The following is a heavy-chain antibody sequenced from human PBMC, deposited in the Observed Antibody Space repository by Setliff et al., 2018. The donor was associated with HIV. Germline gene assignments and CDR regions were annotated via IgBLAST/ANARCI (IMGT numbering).Heavy chain of an antibody. CDR2: MHHSGNT. D-gene: IGHD2-15*01. CDR3: AKEGGYCSGDTCFGFDY. V-gene: IGHV4-39*07. J-gene: IGHJ4*02. CDR1: GDSISSSSYY. Sequence: SETLSLTCTVSGDSISSSSYYWGWIRQPPGKGLEWIGTMHHSGNTHYKPSLKGRVTVSLDTSKKQLSLKLRSVTAADTAVYYCAKEGGYCSGDTCFGFDYWGQGTLVTVSS.